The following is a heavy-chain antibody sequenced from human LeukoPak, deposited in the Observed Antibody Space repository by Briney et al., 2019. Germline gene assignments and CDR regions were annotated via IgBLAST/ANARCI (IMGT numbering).Heavy chain of an antibody. Sequence: SETLSLTCTVSGGSIRSSSYNWGWIRQPPGKGLEWIASVHYTGSTYYNPSLKSRVTISVDTSKNQFSLKLSSVTAADTALYYCARSPTKRVPEDYWGQGTLVTVSS. CDR2: VHYTGST. CDR3: ARSPTKRVPEDY. CDR1: GGSIRSSSYN. V-gene: IGHV4-39*07. D-gene: IGHD2-2*01. J-gene: IGHJ4*02.